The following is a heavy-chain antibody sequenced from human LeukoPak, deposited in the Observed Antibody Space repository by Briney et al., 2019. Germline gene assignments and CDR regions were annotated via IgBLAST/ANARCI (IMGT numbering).Heavy chain of an antibody. CDR2: IYDSGST. CDR3: ARHYGP. D-gene: IGHD3-16*01. J-gene: IGHJ5*02. Sequence: PGGSLRLSCAASGFIFSDHYMDWVRQAPGKGLEWIGSIYDSGSTYYNPSLKSRVTISVDTSKNQFSLKLNSVTAADTAVYYCARHYGPWGQGTLVTVSS. CDR1: GFIFSDHY. V-gene: IGHV4-38-2*01.